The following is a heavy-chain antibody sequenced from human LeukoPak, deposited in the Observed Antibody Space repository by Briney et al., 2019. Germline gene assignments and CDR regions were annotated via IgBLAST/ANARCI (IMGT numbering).Heavy chain of an antibody. J-gene: IGHJ4*02. V-gene: IGHV4-4*02. CDR2: IYHSGST. Sequence: SETLSLTCAVSGGSISSSNWWSWVRQPPGKGLEWIGEIYHSGSTNYNPSLKSRVTISVDKSKNQFSLKLSSVTAADTAVYYCARRGRDYYGSGSYFDYWGQGTLVTVSS. CDR1: GGSISSSNW. D-gene: IGHD3-10*01. CDR3: ARRGRDYYGSGSYFDY.